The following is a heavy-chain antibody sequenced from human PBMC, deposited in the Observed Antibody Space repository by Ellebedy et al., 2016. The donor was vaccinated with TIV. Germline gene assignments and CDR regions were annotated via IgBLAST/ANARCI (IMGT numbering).Heavy chain of an antibody. CDR3: ATDGSYGDYLSPAHAPVM. J-gene: IGHJ3*02. D-gene: IGHD4-17*01. V-gene: IGHV3-7*01. CDR1: GFSFRNYW. CDR2: INQDATKT. Sequence: GESLKISCAASGFSFRNYWMTWVRQAPGKGLEWVANINQDATKTFYVDSVEGRFTISRDNAKNSLFLQMNSLGGEDTAVYYCATDGSYGDYLSPAHAPVMWGQGTLVSVSS.